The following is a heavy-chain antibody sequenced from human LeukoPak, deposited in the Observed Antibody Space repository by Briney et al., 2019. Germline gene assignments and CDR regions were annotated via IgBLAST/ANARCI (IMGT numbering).Heavy chain of an antibody. D-gene: IGHD2-2*01. J-gene: IGHJ4*02. CDR1: GGSISSGSYY. V-gene: IGHV4-61*09. CDR3: ARVDPYCSSTSCSFDY. CDR2: IYTSGST. Sequence: SETLSLTCTVSGGSISSGSYYWSWIRQPAGKGLEWIGHIYTSGSTNYNPSLKGRVTISVDTSKNQFSLKLSSVTAADTAVYYCARVDPYCSSTSCSFDYWGQGTLVTVSS.